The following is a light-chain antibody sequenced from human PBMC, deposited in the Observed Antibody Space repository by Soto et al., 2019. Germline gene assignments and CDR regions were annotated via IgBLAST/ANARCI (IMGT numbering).Light chain of an antibody. CDR3: CSFADFTYV. Sequence: QSALTQPASVTGSPGQSITISCTGTSSDIGSYDLVSWYQQHPGTAPKLIIYEVTKRPPGVSTRFSGSKSGNTASLTISGLQAVDDADYYCCSFADFTYVFGTGTKVTVL. V-gene: IGLV2-23*02. J-gene: IGLJ1*01. CDR2: EVT. CDR1: SSDIGSYDL.